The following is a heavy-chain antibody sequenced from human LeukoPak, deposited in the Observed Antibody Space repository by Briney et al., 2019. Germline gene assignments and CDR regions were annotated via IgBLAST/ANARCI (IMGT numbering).Heavy chain of an antibody. J-gene: IGHJ4*02. CDR1: GGSISSSNW. CDR2: IYHSGST. CDR3: ARVAGGYSYGYFGY. V-gene: IGHV4-4*02. Sequence: PSETLSLTCAVSGGSISSSNWWSWVRQPPGKGLEWIGEIYHSGSTNYNPSLKSRVTISVDKSKNQFSLKLSSVTAADTAVYYCARVAGGYSYGYFGYWGQGTLVTVSS. D-gene: IGHD5-18*01.